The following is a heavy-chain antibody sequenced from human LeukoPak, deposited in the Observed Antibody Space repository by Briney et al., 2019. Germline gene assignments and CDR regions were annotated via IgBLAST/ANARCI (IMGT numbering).Heavy chain of an antibody. CDR3: ARVHSSGWSTENFDY. CDR1: GYTFTGYY. Sequence: ASVKVSCKASGYTFTGYYMHWVRPAPGQGLEWMGWINPNSGGTNYAQKFQGRVTMTRDTSISTAYMELSRLRSDDTAVYYCARVHSSGWSTENFDYWGQGTLVTVSS. V-gene: IGHV1-2*02. CDR2: INPNSGGT. J-gene: IGHJ4*02. D-gene: IGHD6-19*01.